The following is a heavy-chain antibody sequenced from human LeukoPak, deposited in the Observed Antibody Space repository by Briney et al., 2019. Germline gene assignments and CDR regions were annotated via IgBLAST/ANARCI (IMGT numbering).Heavy chain of an antibody. CDR3: ARLYSNYVGGTYYFDY. J-gene: IGHJ4*02. Sequence: GGSLRLSCAASGFTVSSNSMNWVRQAPGKGLQWVSVIGTAGDTYYPGSVKGRFTISRENAKNSLYLQMNSLRAGDTAVYYCARLYSNYVGGTYYFDYWGQGTLVTVSS. D-gene: IGHD4-4*01. CDR2: IGTAGDT. CDR1: GFTVSSNS. V-gene: IGHV3-13*01.